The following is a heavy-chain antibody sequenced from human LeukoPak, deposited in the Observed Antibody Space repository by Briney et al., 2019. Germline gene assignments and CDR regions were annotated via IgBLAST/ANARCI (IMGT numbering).Heavy chain of an antibody. Sequence: SETLSLTCAVYGGSFSGYYWSWIRQPPGKGLEWIGEINHSGSTNYNPSLKSRVTISVDTSKNQFSLKLSSVTAADTAVYYCASRVDGGNSIDYWGQGTLVTVSS. CDR1: GGSFSGYY. V-gene: IGHV4-34*01. CDR2: INHSGST. D-gene: IGHD4-23*01. CDR3: ASRVDGGNSIDY. J-gene: IGHJ4*02.